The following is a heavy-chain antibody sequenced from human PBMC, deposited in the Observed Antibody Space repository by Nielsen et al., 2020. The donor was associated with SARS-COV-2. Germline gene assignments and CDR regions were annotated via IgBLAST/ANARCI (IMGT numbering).Heavy chain of an antibody. V-gene: IGHV3-43*01. CDR2: ISWDGGST. J-gene: IGHJ3*02. CDR3: AKVPSKHDAFDI. D-gene: IGHD2/OR15-2a*01. CDR1: GFTFDDYT. Sequence: GVLKISCAASGFTFDDYTMHWVRQAPGKGLEWVSLISWDGGSTYYADSVKGRFTISRDNSKNSLYLQMNSLRTEDTALYYCAKVPSKHDAFDIWGQGTMVTVSS.